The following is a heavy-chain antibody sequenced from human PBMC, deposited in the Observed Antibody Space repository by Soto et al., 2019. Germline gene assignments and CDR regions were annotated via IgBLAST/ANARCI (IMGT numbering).Heavy chain of an antibody. CDR2: ISWDGGST. Sequence: PGGSLRLSCAASGFTFGDYAMHWVRQVPGKGLEWVSLISWDGGSTYFADSVKGRFTVSRDNSKNSHFLQMTSLRPEDSALYYCARGLGNYCHPSYVYGLDVWGQGTTVSVTS. J-gene: IGHJ6*02. V-gene: IGHV3-43*01. D-gene: IGHD1-7*01. CDR1: GFTFGDYA. CDR3: ARGLGNYCHPSYVYGLDV.